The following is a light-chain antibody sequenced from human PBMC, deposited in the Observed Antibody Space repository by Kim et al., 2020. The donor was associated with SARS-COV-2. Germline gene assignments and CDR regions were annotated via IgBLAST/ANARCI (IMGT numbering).Light chain of an antibody. CDR2: DAS. Sequence: EIVLTQSPAPLSLSPGERATLSCRASQGISSYLAWYQQKPGQAPRLLIYDASNRSTGIPARFSGSGSGTDFTLTISSLEPEDFAVYYCQQRTSWPTVTFGGGTKV. CDR3: QQRTSWPTVT. CDR1: QGISSY. V-gene: IGKV3-11*01. J-gene: IGKJ4*01.